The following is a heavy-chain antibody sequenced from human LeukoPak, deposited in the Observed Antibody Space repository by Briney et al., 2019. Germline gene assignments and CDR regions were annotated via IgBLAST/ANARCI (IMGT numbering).Heavy chain of an antibody. CDR1: GGTFSSYA. V-gene: IGHV1-69*13. Sequence: ASVKVSCKASGGTFSSYAISWVRQAPGQGLEWMGGIIPIFGTANYAQKFQGRVTITADESTSTAYMELSSLRSEDTAAYYCARSSGSYHSPYYYGMDVWGQGTTVTVSS. CDR3: ARSSGSYHSPYYYGMDV. J-gene: IGHJ6*02. D-gene: IGHD1-26*01. CDR2: IIPIFGTA.